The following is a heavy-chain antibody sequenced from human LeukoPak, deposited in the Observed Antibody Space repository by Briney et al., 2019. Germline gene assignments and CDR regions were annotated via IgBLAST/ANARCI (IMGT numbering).Heavy chain of an antibody. Sequence: SGTLSLTCSVSGGSISSSSYYWGWIRQPPGEGLEWIGNMYYSGSTYYNPSLKSRVTISVDTSKDQFSLKLNSVTAADTAVYYCVRPFPPRGDSWFDPWGQGILVTVSS. D-gene: IGHD3-22*01. CDR3: VRPFPPRGDSWFDP. CDR1: GGSISSSSYY. V-gene: IGHV4-39*01. J-gene: IGHJ5*02. CDR2: MYYSGST.